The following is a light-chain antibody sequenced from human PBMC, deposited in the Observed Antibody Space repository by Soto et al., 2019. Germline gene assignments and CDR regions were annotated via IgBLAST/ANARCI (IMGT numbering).Light chain of an antibody. Sequence: DIQMTQSPSSLSASVGDRVTITCRAGQGISNHLAWYQQQPGKVPKLLIYVASTLQSGVPSRFNGSGSGTDFTLTISRLQPEDVATYYCQKYNSAPWTFGQGTKVEIK. CDR3: QKYNSAPWT. CDR2: VAS. CDR1: QGISNH. J-gene: IGKJ1*01. V-gene: IGKV1-27*01.